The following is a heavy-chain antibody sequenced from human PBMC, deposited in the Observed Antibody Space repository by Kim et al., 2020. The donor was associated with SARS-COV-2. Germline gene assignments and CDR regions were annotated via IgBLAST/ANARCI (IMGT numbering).Heavy chain of an antibody. D-gene: IGHD1-1*01. CDR2: SDADGAIR. J-gene: IGHJ4*02. CDR1: GFTFNNYW. Sequence: GGSLRLSCAASGFTFNNYWMHWVRQFPGKGLVWVSRSDADGAIRSYADSVKGRFTISRDKAKNTLYLQMNSLRADDTAVYYCAREIPTTGLHYFDYWGQGTLVTVSP. CDR3: AREIPTTGLHYFDY. V-gene: IGHV3-74*01.